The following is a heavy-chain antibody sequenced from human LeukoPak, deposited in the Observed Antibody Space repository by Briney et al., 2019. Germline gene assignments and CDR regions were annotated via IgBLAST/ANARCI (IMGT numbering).Heavy chain of an antibody. D-gene: IGHD2-2*01. Sequence: KPSETLSLTCTVSGGSISSYYGSWIRQPAGKGLEWIGRIYTSGSTNYNPSLKSRVTMSVDTSKNQFSLKLSSVTAADTAVYYCARDHCSSTSCNFNWFDPWGQGTLVTVSS. V-gene: IGHV4-4*07. J-gene: IGHJ5*02. CDR2: IYTSGST. CDR3: ARDHCSSTSCNFNWFDP. CDR1: GGSISSYY.